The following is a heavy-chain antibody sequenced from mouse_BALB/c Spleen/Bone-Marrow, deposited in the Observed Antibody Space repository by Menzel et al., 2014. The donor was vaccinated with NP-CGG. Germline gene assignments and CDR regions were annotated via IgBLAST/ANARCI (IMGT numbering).Heavy chain of an antibody. J-gene: IGHJ4*01. CDR3: AXYDVYAMDY. D-gene: IGHD2-14*01. CDR1: GFSLSRYS. Sequence: QVQLQQSGPGLVAPSQSLSITCTVSGFSLSRYSVHWVRQPPGKGLEWLGMIWGGGSTDYNSALKSRLSISKDNSKSQVFLKMNSLQTDDTXXXXXAXYDVYAMDYWGQGTSVTVSS. CDR2: IWGGGST. V-gene: IGHV2-6-4*01.